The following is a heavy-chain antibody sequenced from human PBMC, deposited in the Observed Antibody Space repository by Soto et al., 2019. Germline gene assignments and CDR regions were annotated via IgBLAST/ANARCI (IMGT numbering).Heavy chain of an antibody. Sequence: EVLLLESGGGLVQPGGSLRLSCAASGFTFINYAMPWVRHAPGKGLEWVAVISGGGSGTYYADSVKGRFTISRDNSENTVYMQMNSLTDEDTAVSYCGKDGPCINNCYRYYYGMDVWGQGTTVTVSS. CDR2: ISGGGSGT. J-gene: IGHJ6*02. CDR3: GKDGPCINNCYRYYYGMDV. D-gene: IGHD2-2*01. CDR1: GFTFINYA. V-gene: IGHV3-23*01.